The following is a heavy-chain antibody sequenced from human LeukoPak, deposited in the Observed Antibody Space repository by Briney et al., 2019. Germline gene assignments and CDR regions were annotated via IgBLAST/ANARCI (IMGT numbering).Heavy chain of an antibody. CDR1: GFTVSSNY. CDR2: IKQDGSEK. D-gene: IGHD3-10*01. J-gene: IGHJ3*02. Sequence: GSLRLSCAASGFTVSSNYMSWVRQAPGKGLEWVANIKQDGSEKYYVDSVKGRFTISRDNAKNSLYLQMNSLRAEDTAVYYCASSVRSEDDAFDIWGQGTMVTVSS. CDR3: ASSVRSEDDAFDI. V-gene: IGHV3-7*01.